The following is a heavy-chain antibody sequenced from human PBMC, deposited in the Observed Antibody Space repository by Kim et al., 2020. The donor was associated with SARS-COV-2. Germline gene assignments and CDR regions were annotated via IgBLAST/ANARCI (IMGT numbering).Heavy chain of an antibody. J-gene: IGHJ4*02. CDR2: INTNTGIP. D-gene: IGHD5-18*01. Sequence: ASVKVSCKASGYTFTSVAINWVRQAPGQGLEWMGWINTNTGIPTYALGFSGRFVFSLDTSVSTAYLQINNLETEDTAVYYCARDGDEQLNYSFDFCGQGT. CDR1: GYTFTSVA. V-gene: IGHV7-4-1*02. CDR3: ARDGDEQLNYSFDF.